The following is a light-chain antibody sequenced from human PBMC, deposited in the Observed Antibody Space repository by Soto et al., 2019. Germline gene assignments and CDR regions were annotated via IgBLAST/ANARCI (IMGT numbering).Light chain of an antibody. CDR1: SSDVGGYNN. Sequence: QSALTQPASVSGSPGQSITISCTGTSSDVGGYNNVSWFQQHPGKVPKLMIYEVTNRPSGVSHRFSGSESGNTASLTISGLQADDEAHYYCCSYAGSWVFGGGTKLTVL. J-gene: IGLJ3*02. CDR2: EVT. CDR3: CSYAGSWV. V-gene: IGLV2-14*01.